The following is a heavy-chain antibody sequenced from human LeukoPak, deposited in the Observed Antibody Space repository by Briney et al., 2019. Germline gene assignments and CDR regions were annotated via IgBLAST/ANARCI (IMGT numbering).Heavy chain of an antibody. CDR2: IYPGDSDT. V-gene: IGHV5-51*01. Sequence: GESLKISCKGSGYSFTSYWIGWVRQMPGKGLEWMGIIYPGDSDTRYSPSFQGQVTISADKSISTAYLQWNSLKASDTAMYYCARQDLSGTYYRPLVYWGQGTLVTVSS. J-gene: IGHJ4*02. CDR3: ARQDLSGTYYRPLVY. D-gene: IGHD1-26*01. CDR1: GYSFTSYW.